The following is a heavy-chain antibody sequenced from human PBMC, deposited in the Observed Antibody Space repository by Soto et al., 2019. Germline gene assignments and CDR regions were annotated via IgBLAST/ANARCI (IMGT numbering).Heavy chain of an antibody. CDR1: GLSISRGGYS. D-gene: IGHD5-18*01. CDR2: IYHSGST. V-gene: IGHV4-30-2*01. Sequence: SETLSLTLAGSGLSISRGGYSGIWIRQPPGKGLEGRGYIYHSGSTYYNPPLKSRVTISVDRSKNQFSLKLSSLTAADTAVYYGARKRGYSYGTIDYWGQGTLVTVSS. CDR3: ARKRGYSYGTIDY. J-gene: IGHJ4*02.